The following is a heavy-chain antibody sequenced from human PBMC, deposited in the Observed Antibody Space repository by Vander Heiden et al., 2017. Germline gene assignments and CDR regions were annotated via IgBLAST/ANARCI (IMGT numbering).Heavy chain of an antibody. V-gene: IGHV3-21*01. CDR3: ARDGVVAASGAFDI. Sequence: EVQLVESGGGLVKPGGSLRLSCAASGFTFRSHRMNWVRQAPGKGLEWVSSISSSSSYIYYADSVKGRFTISRDNAKNSLYLQMNSLRAEDTAVYYCARDGVVAASGAFDIWGQGTMVTVSS. D-gene: IGHD2-15*01. J-gene: IGHJ3*02. CDR1: GFTFRSHR. CDR2: ISSSSSYI.